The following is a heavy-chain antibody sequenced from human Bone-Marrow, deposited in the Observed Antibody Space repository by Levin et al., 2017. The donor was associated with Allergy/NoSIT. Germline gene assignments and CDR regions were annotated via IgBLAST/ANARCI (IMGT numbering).Heavy chain of an antibody. CDR3: AREQTHPWVSGTTYEGDFDAFDL. D-gene: IGHD2/OR15-2a*01. J-gene: IGHJ3*01. CDR2: INPITGCT. Sequence: GASVKVSCRASGYTLTGHHMHWVRQAPGQGLEWMGRINPITGCTTLAQQFQGRVTLTRVTSISTAYMELSSLRSDDTAVYYCAREQTHPWVSGTTYEGDFDAFDLWGQGTRVTVSS. V-gene: IGHV1-2*06. CDR1: GYTLTGHH.